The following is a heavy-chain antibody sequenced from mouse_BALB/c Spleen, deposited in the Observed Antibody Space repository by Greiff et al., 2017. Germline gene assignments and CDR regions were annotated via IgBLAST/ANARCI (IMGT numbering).Heavy chain of an antibody. CDR1: EYEFPSHD. V-gene: IGHV5-2*01. CDR2: INSDGGST. D-gene: IGHD2-1*01. J-gene: IGHJ3*01. CDR3: ARHYGNICFAY. Sequence: EVKLMESGGGLVQPGESLKLSCESTEYEFPSHDMSWVRKTPEKRLELVAAINSDGGSTYYPDTMERRSIISRDNTKKTLYLQMSSLRSEDTALYYCARHYGNICFAYWGQGTLVTVSA.